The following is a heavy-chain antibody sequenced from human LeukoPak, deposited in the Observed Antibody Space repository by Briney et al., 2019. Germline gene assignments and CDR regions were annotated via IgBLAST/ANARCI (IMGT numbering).Heavy chain of an antibody. Sequence: ASVKVSCKAAGYTFSSYDISWVRQAPGQGLEWMGWISTYSGNTNYAQKLQGRVSMTTDTSTSTANMEVRSLRSDDTAVYYCARAPSSGYFRDWGQGTLVTVSS. J-gene: IGHJ4*02. D-gene: IGHD6-19*01. CDR2: ISTYSGNT. CDR1: GYTFSSYD. CDR3: ARAPSSGYFRD. V-gene: IGHV1-18*01.